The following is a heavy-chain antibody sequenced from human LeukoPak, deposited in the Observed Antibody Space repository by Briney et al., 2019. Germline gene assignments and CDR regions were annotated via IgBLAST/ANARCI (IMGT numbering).Heavy chain of an antibody. V-gene: IGHV4-59*08. CDR3: ARGITSWYYFDY. CDR2: VYSTGST. CDR1: GGSISGYY. Sequence: PSETLSLTCTVSGGSISGYYWTWIRQPPGKGLEWIGYVYSTGSTNYNRSLRSRVTISVDMSKNHFSLKLYSVTAADTAVYYCARGITSWYYFDYWGQGSLVTVSS. J-gene: IGHJ4*02. D-gene: IGHD1-14*01.